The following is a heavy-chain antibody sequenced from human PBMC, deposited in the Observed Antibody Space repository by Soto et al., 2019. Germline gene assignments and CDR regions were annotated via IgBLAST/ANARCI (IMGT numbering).Heavy chain of an antibody. D-gene: IGHD3-22*01. Sequence: ASVKVSCKVSGYTLTELSMHWVRQAPGKGLEWMGGFDPEDGETIYAQKFQGRVTMTEDTSTDTAYMELSSLRSEDTAVYYCATLPYDSSGYFPLGYWGQGTLVTVSS. CDR1: GYTLTELS. V-gene: IGHV1-24*01. J-gene: IGHJ4*02. CDR3: ATLPYDSSGYFPLGY. CDR2: FDPEDGET.